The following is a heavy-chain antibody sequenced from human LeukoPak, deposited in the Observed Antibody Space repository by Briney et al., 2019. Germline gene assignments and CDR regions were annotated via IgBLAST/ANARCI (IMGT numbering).Heavy chain of an antibody. CDR1: GGSFSGYY. CDR3: ARNPHYYDSSGLDY. J-gene: IGHJ4*02. CDR2: INHSGST. D-gene: IGHD3-22*01. Sequence: PSETLSLTCAVYGGSFSGYYWSWIRQPPGKGLEWIGEINHSGSTNYNPSLKSRVTISVDTSKNQFSLKLSSVTAADTAVYYCARNPHYYDSSGLDYWGQGTLVTVSS. V-gene: IGHV4-34*01.